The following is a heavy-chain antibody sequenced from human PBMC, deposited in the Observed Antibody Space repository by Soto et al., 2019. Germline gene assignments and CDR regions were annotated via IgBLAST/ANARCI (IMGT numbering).Heavy chain of an antibody. CDR2: IYYSGST. D-gene: IGHD6-19*01. J-gene: IGHJ5*02. CDR3: ARLYSSGWANWFDP. CDR1: GGSISSYY. V-gene: IGHV4-59*01. Sequence: SETLSLTCTVSGGSISSYYWSWIRQPPGKGLEWIGYIYYSGSTNYNPSLKSRVTISVDTSKNQFSLKLSSVTAADTAVYYCARLYSSGWANWFDPWGQGTLVTVSS.